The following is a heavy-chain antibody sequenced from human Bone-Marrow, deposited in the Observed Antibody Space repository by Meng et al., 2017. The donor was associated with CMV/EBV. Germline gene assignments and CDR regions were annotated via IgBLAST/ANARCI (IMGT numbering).Heavy chain of an antibody. J-gene: IGHJ1*01. CDR2: ISSSGITI. V-gene: IGHV3-48*03. D-gene: IGHD1-1*01. Sequence: LSLTCAASGFTSSTYEMTWVRQAPGKGLEWVSYISSSGITIYYADSVKGRFTISRDNAKNSLYLQMNSLRAEDTAVYYCARGLEDAGYYIPYWGQGTLVTVSS. CDR3: ARGLEDAGYYIPY. CDR1: GFTSSTYE.